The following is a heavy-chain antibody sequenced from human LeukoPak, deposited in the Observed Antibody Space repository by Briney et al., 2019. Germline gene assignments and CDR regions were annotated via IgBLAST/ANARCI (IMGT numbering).Heavy chain of an antibody. CDR2: ISYDGSNK. V-gene: IGHV3-30-3*01. Sequence: GGSLRLSCAASGFTFRSYAMHWVRQASGKGLEWVAVISYDGSNKYYADSVRRRFTISRDNSKNTLYLQMNSLRAEDTAVYYCARGQIVVVPAAMYYWGQGTLVTVSS. CDR1: GFTFRSYA. J-gene: IGHJ4*02. CDR3: ARGQIVVVPAAMYY. D-gene: IGHD2-2*01.